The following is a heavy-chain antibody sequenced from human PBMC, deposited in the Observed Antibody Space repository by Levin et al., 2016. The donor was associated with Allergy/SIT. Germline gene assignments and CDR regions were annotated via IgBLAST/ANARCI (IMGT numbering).Heavy chain of an antibody. CDR3: AALDSSGYYYHGIDAFDI. CDR1: GGSISSYY. J-gene: IGHJ3*02. CDR2: IYYSGST. V-gene: IGHV4-59*01. Sequence: SETLSLTCTVSGGSISSYYWSWIRQPPGKGLEWIGYIYYSGSTNYNPSLKSRVTISVDTSKNQFSLKLSSVTAADTAVYYCAALDSSGYYYHGIDAFDIWGQGTMVTVSS. D-gene: IGHD3-22*01.